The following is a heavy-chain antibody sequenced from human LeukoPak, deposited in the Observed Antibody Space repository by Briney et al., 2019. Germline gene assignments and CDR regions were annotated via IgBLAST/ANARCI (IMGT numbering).Heavy chain of an antibody. CDR1: GGSISSSSYY. Sequence: SETLSLTCTVSGGSISSSSYYWGWIRQPPGKGLEWIGSIYYSGSTYYNPSLKSRVTISVDTSKNQFSLKLSSVTAADTAVYYCASIPPSITMVRGVIKRFDYWGQGTLVTVSS. J-gene: IGHJ4*02. CDR2: IYYSGST. D-gene: IGHD3-10*01. V-gene: IGHV4-39*07. CDR3: ASIPPSITMVRGVIKRFDY.